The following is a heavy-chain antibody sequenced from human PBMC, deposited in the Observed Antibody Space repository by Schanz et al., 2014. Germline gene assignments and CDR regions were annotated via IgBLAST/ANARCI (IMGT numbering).Heavy chain of an antibody. CDR2: VSSRSDEI. CDR3: AKDLGVDCGDGCFNWYFDL. J-gene: IGHJ2*01. V-gene: IGHV3-23*04. D-gene: IGHD2-21*02. CDR1: GFTFSTHA. Sequence: EVQLVESGGGLVQPGGSLRLSCAASGFTFSTHAMTWVRQAPGKGLEWVAAVSSRSDEIKYADSVRGRFTISRDNSRSTMYLQMNSLRAEDTAVYFCAKDLGVDCGDGCFNWYFDLWGRGTLVTVSS.